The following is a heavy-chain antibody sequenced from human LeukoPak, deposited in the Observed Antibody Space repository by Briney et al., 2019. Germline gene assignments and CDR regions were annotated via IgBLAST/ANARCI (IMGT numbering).Heavy chain of an antibody. CDR2: ISGSGGST. CDR1: GFTFSSYA. Sequence: HPGGSLRLSCAASGFTFSSYAMSWVRQAPGKGLEWVSAISGSGGSTYYADSVKGRFTVSRDNAKNSLYLQMNSLRAEDTAVYYCARLGIITAAGSNDYWGQGTLVTVSS. V-gene: IGHV3-23*01. D-gene: IGHD6-13*01. J-gene: IGHJ4*02. CDR3: ARLGIITAAGSNDY.